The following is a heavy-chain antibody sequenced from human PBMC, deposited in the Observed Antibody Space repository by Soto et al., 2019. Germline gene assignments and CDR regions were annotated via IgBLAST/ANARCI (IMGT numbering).Heavy chain of an antibody. V-gene: IGHV1-69*13. CDR2: IIPIFGTA. J-gene: IGHJ5*02. CDR1: GSTFSSYA. D-gene: IGHD6-6*01. Sequence: ASVKVSCKASGSTFSSYAISWVRQAPGQGLEWMGGIIPIFGTANYAQKFQGRVTITADESTSTAYMELSSLRSEDTAVYYCARDGNDRIAARLVGWFDPWGQGTLVTVSS. CDR3: ARDGNDRIAARLVGWFDP.